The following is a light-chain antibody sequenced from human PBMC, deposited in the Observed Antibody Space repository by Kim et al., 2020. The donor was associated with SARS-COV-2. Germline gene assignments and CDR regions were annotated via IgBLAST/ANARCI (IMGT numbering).Light chain of an antibody. CDR3: QSYDSNTHWV. J-gene: IGLJ3*02. V-gene: IGLV6-57*02. CDR1: GGSLPNNY. CDR2: EDD. Sequence: KTVTISCTGSGGSLPNNYVKWYQLRPGSAPTTVIYEDDQRPSGVPDRFSGSIDSSANSASLTISGLKIEDEADYYCQSYDSNTHWVFGGGTQLTVL.